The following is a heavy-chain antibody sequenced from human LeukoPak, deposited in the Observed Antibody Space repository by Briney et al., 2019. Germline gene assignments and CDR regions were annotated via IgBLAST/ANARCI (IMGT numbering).Heavy chain of an antibody. CDR1: GFTFSSYA. Sequence: PGGSLRLSCAASGFTFSSYAMSWVRQAPGKELEWVSAISGSGGTTYYADSMKGRFTISRDNSKNTLYLQMNSLRAADTAVYYCATESPSCGGDCFGYWGQGTLVTVSS. CDR3: ATESPSCGGDCFGY. V-gene: IGHV3-23*01. D-gene: IGHD2-21*01. J-gene: IGHJ4*02. CDR2: ISGSGGTT.